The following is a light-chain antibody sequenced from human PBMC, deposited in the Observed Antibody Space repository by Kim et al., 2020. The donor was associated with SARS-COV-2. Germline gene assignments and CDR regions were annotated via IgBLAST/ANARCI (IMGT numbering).Light chain of an antibody. CDR2: EVS. CDR3: CSYSRSSTSVL. V-gene: IGLV2-23*02. J-gene: IGLJ2*01. Sequence: QAITISCTGTSIDVGTYNLVSWYQQHPGKAPKLMIYEVSKWPSGVSNRFSGSKSGNTASLTISGLQAEDEADYFCCSYSRSSTSVLFGGGTQLTVL. CDR1: SIDVGTYNL.